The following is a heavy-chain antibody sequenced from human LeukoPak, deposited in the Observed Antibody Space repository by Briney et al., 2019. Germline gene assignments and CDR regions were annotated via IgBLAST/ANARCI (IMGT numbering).Heavy chain of an antibody. D-gene: IGHD3-22*01. Sequence: GGSLRLSCAASGFTLSSHAMSWVRQAPGKGLEWVSAISASGGSTSYADSVRGRFTISRDNPKNTLFPQMNSLRAEDTAVYYCAKDRDSSGYYDYWGQGTLVTVSS. CDR2: ISASGGST. CDR3: AKDRDSSGYYDY. V-gene: IGHV3-23*01. J-gene: IGHJ4*02. CDR1: GFTLSSHA.